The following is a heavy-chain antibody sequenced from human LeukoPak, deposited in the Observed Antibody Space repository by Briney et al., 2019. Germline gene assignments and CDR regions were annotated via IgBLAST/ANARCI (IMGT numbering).Heavy chain of an antibody. Sequence: SETLSLTCTVSGGSISSYYWSWIRQPPGKGLEWIGYIYHSGSTYYNPSLKSRVTISVDRSKNQFSLKLSSVTAADTAVYYCARGNGRIAVAGTRGDAFDIWGQGTMVTVSS. CDR1: GGSISSYY. D-gene: IGHD6-19*01. CDR2: IYHSGST. V-gene: IGHV4-59*12. CDR3: ARGNGRIAVAGTRGDAFDI. J-gene: IGHJ3*02.